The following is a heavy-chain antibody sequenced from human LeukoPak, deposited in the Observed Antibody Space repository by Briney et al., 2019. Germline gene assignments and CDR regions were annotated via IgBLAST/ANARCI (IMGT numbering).Heavy chain of an antibody. J-gene: IGHJ4*02. CDR3: ARRYMATSAEDFDY. CDR2: INWNGGST. V-gene: IGHV3-20*04. CDR1: GFTFDDYG. D-gene: IGHD3-16*02. Sequence: GGSLRLSCAASGFTFDDYGMSWVRQAPGKGLEWVSGINWNGGSTGYADSVKGRFTISRDNAKNSLYLQMNSLRAEDTALYYCARRYMATSAEDFDYWGQGTLVTVFS.